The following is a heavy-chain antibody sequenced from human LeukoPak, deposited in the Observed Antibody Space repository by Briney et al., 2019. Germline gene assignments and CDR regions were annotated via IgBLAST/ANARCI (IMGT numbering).Heavy chain of an antibody. V-gene: IGHV3-53*04. CDR2: IYTGGST. J-gene: IGHJ4*02. CDR3: ARCDIVVASDFDY. D-gene: IGHD2-2*01. CDR1: GFTVSSNY. Sequence: GGSLRLSCAASGFTVSSNYMSWVRQAPGKGLEWVSVIYTGGSTYYADSVKGRFTISRHNSKNTLYLQMNSLRAEDTAVYYCARCDIVVASDFDYWGQGTLVTVSS.